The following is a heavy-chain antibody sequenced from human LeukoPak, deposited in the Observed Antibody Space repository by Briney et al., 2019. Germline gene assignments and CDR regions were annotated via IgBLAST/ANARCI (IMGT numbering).Heavy chain of an antibody. D-gene: IGHD1-1*01. J-gene: IGHJ3*02. CDR3: ARRRDNFDGFDI. Sequence: SSETLSLTCTGSGGSISSDTYHCDWIRQPPGKGLEWIGSLYYSGTTYYNPSLRSRVIMSVDTSKNQFSLKVRSATAADTAVYYCARRRDNFDGFDIWGQGTMVTVSS. CDR2: LYYSGTT. V-gene: IGHV4-39*01. CDR1: GGSISSDTYH.